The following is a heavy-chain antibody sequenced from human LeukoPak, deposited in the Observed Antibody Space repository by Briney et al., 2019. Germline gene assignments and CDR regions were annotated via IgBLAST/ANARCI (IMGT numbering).Heavy chain of an antibody. CDR3: ARDRVVGASYYYYGMDV. V-gene: IGHV1-69*04. CDR1: GGTFSSYA. D-gene: IGHD1-26*01. J-gene: IGHJ6*02. Sequence: SVKVSCKASGGTFSSYAISWVRQAPGQGLEWMGRIIPILGIANYAQKFQGRVTITADKSTSTAYMELSSLRSEDTAVYYCARDRVVGASYYYYGMDVWGQGTTVTVSS. CDR2: IIPILGIA.